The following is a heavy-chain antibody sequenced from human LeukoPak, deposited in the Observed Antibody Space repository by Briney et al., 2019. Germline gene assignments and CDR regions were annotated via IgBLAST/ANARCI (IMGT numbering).Heavy chain of an antibody. J-gene: IGHJ5*02. CDR1: GGTFSSYA. Sequence: ASVKVSCKASGGTFSSYAISWVRQAPGQGLEWMGGIIPIFGTANYAQKFQGRVTITADESKSTAYMELSSLRSEDTAVYYCAREENTAMVLRPWGQGTLVTVSS. CDR3: AREENTAMVLRP. V-gene: IGHV1-69*13. CDR2: IIPIFGTA. D-gene: IGHD5-18*01.